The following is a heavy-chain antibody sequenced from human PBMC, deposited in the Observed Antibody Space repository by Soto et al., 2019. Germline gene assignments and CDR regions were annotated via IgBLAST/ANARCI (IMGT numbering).Heavy chain of an antibody. CDR1: GYVFTRYD. CDR2: MNPDRDKR. V-gene: IGHV1-8*01. Sequence: QVQLVQSGAEVKKPGASVRVSCQGSGYVFTRYDVHWVRQATGQGLEWMGWMNPDRDKRGYAQKFQGRITMSVDTYTRTVYMELSSLGSEDTAIYYCVRGANFDQWGQGTLVTVSS. CDR3: VRGANFDQ. J-gene: IGHJ4*02.